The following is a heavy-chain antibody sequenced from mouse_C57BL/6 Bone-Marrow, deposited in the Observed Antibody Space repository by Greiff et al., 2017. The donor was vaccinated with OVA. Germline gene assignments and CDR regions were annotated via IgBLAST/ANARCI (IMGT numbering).Heavy chain of an antibody. J-gene: IGHJ3*01. V-gene: IGHV1-81*01. CDR1: GYTFTSYG. D-gene: IGHD1-1*01. Sequence: VQLQQSGAELARPGASVKLSCKASGYTFTSYGLSWVKQRTGQGLEWIGEIYPRSGNTYYNEKFKGKATLTADKSSSTAYMELRSLTSEDSAVYFCARFSSPAWFAYWGQGTLVTGSA. CDR2: IYPRSGNT. CDR3: ARFSSPAWFAY.